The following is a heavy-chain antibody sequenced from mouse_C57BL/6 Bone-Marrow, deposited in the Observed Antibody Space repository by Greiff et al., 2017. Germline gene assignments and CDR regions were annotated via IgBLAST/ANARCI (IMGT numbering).Heavy chain of an antibody. CDR1: GYTFTSYW. CDR2: IDPSDSYT. Sequence: VQLQQPGAELVMPGASVKLSCKASGYTFTSYWMHWVKQRPGQGLEWIGEIDPSDSYTNYNQKFKGKSTLTVDKSSSTAYMQLSSLTSEDSAVSYCVRENLLGYSINSYAMDYWGQETSVTVSS. CDR3: VRENLLGYSINSYAMDY. V-gene: IGHV1-69*01. D-gene: IGHD2-5*01. J-gene: IGHJ4*01.